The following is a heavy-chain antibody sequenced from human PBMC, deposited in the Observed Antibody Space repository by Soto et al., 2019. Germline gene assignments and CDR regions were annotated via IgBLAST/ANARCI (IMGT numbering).Heavy chain of an antibody. CDR1: GYTFTSYY. D-gene: IGHD4-17*01. J-gene: IGHJ6*02. Sequence: GASVKVSCKASGYTFTSYYMHWVRQAPGQGLEWMGIINPSGGSTSYAQKFQGRVTMTRDTSTSTVYMELSSLRSEDTAVYYCARDGAHYGDPKTYGMDVWGQGTTVTVSS. CDR2: INPSGGST. V-gene: IGHV1-46*03. CDR3: ARDGAHYGDPKTYGMDV.